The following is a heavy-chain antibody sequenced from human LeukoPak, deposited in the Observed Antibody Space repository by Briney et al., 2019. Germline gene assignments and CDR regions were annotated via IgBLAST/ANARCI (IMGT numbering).Heavy chain of an antibody. CDR1: GGSISSSNYY. CDR2: IYYSGST. Sequence: SETLSLTCTVSGGSISSSNYYWGWIRQPPGKGLEWIGTIYYSGSTYYNPSLKSRVTISVDTSKNQFSLKLSSVTAADTAVYYCAVASGAYDILTGYYSKSLDYWGQGTLVTVSS. V-gene: IGHV4-39*01. CDR3: AVASGAYDILTGYYSKSLDY. J-gene: IGHJ4*02. D-gene: IGHD3-9*01.